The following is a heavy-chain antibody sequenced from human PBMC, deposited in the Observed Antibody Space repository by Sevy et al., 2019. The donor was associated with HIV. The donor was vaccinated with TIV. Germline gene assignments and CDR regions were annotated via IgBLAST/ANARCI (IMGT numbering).Heavy chain of an antibody. CDR3: ARGLRVTGLTLIYCFDI. CDR1: GFAFSDYY. CDR2: ISSSGSTI. Sequence: GGSLRLSCAASGFAFSDYYMSWIGQAPGKGLEWVSYISSSGSTIYYADSVKGRFTISRDNAKNSLYLQMNSLRAEDTAVYYCARGLRVTGLTLIYCFDIWGQGTMVTVSS. V-gene: IGHV3-11*01. J-gene: IGHJ3*02. D-gene: IGHD3-10*01.